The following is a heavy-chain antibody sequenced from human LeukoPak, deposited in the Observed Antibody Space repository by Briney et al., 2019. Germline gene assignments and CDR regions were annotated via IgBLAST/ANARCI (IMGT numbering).Heavy chain of an antibody. J-gene: IGHJ4*02. CDR1: GXTFSSYW. Sequence: GGSLRLSWAASGXTFSSYWMSWVRQAPGKGLEGVAHVKQDGSERYYVASVKGRFTISRDNAKNSLFLQMNSVSADDTALYYCAKFYYSSGNYQGFDYWGQGTLVTVSS. D-gene: IGHD3-10*01. CDR3: AKFYYSSGNYQGFDY. CDR2: VKQDGSER. V-gene: IGHV3-7*02.